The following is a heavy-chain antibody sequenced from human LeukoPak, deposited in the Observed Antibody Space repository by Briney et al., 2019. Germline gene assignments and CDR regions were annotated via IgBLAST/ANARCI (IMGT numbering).Heavy chain of an antibody. CDR2: INHRGDT. V-gene: IGHV4-34*01. D-gene: IGHD1-1*01. CDR3: ARGPTISETGYFDF. J-gene: IGHJ4*03. Sequence: PSETLSLTCAVYGGSFSTYYWSWIRQSPGKGLEWIAEINHRGDTNYNPSVKSRVTISVDTSKNQFSLKVRSLTAADTAVYYCARGPTISETGYFDFWGQGTLVTLSS. CDR1: GGSFSTYY.